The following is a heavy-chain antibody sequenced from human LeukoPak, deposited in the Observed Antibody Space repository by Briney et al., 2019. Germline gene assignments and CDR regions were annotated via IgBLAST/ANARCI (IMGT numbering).Heavy chain of an antibody. J-gene: IGHJ4*02. CDR2: INIVASYI. CDR1: GLTFSSFS. D-gene: IGHD3-22*01. V-gene: IGHV3-21*06. CDR3: ARLRRNSDKSGFYYYYDY. Sequence: PGGSLRLACAAAGLTFSSFSFNSVRPRPGKGLELVSSINIVASYIYYADSVRGRFTISRDNAKNSLYLQMNSLRAEDTGVYYCARLRRNSDKSGFYYYYDYWGQGTLVTVSS.